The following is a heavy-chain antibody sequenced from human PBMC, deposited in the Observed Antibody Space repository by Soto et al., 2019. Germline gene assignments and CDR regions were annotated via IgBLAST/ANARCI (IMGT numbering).Heavy chain of an antibody. Sequence: GASVKVSCQASGYTFTSYGISWVRQAPGQGLEWMGGIIPIFGTANYAQKFQGRVTITADESTSTDYMELSSLRSEDTAVYYCARPHSSGWYPFDYWGQGTLVTVS. J-gene: IGHJ4*02. D-gene: IGHD6-19*01. CDR1: GYTFTSYG. V-gene: IGHV1-69*13. CDR2: IIPIFGTA. CDR3: ARPHSSGWYPFDY.